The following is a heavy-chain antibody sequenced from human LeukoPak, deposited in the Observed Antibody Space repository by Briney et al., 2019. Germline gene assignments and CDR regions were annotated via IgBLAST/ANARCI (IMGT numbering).Heavy chain of an antibody. CDR1: GYTFTGYY. CDR3: ASSYCSTTNCYDY. CDR2: INFNNGGT. D-gene: IGHD2-2*01. Sequence: GASVKVSCKASGYTFTGYYIHWVRQAPGQGLEWMGWINFNNGGTNQVQKFQGRVTMTRDTSNTTVYMEMSSLIFDDTAVYFCASSYCSTTNCYDYWGQGTLVTVS. J-gene: IGHJ4*02. V-gene: IGHV1-2*02.